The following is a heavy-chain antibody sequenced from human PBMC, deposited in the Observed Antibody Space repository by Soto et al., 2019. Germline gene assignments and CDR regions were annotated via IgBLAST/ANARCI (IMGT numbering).Heavy chain of an antibody. V-gene: IGHV4-59*01. CDR3: ARSFCRDSIRCNWFDP. Sequence: QVQLQESGPGLVKLSETLSLTCSVSGDSSSTFYWSWIRQSPGKGLEWIGYMNNIGRTNYNPSLKSRVTISLDTPKNQFSLNVRSVIAADTAVYYCARSFCRDSIRCNWFDPWGQGTLVTVSS. CDR2: MNNIGRT. CDR1: GDSSSTFY. J-gene: IGHJ5*02. D-gene: IGHD2-2*02.